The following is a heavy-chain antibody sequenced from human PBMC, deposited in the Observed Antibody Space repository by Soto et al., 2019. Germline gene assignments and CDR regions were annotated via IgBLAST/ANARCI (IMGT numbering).Heavy chain of an antibody. V-gene: IGHV4-39*01. J-gene: IGHJ6*02. CDR1: GGPIRTRTYS. Sequence: SGGPIRTRTYSGCCIRLPNEKGLEWIGSIYYSGSAYYNPSLKSRGTISVDTSKNQFSLKLSSVNAADKAVYYWARHRRAITMVRGGRGMDIWGQGTSVT. CDR3: ARHRRAITMVRGGRGMDI. D-gene: IGHD3-10*01. CDR2: IYYSGSA.